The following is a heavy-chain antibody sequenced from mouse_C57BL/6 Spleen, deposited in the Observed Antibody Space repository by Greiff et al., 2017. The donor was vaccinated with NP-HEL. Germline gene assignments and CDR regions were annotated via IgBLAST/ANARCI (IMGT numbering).Heavy chain of an antibody. Sequence: VQLQQSGPGLVAPSQSLSITCTVSGFSLTSYAISWVRQPPGKGLEWLGVIWTGGGTNYNSALKSRLSISKDNSKSQVFLKMNSLQTDDTARYYCARMDLLRWDTLFAYWGQGTLVTVSA. CDR3: ARMDLLRWDTLFAY. CDR1: GFSLTSYA. V-gene: IGHV2-9-1*01. D-gene: IGHD1-1*02. J-gene: IGHJ3*01. CDR2: IWTGGGT.